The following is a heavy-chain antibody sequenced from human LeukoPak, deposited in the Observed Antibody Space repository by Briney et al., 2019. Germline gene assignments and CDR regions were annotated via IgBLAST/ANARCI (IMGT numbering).Heavy chain of an antibody. V-gene: IGHV3-74*01. CDR1: GFTFSAYW. D-gene: IGHD1-26*01. J-gene: IGHJ4*02. CDR2: ITGAGSNT. CDR3: ARSGDGDFDS. Sequence: GGSLRLSCADPGFTFSAYWMHWVRQGPGKRLLWVSHITGAGSNTNSEDSVKGGFTISRDNAKNTLYLQLNSLIPEDSAVYYCARSGDGDFDSWGQGTLVTVSS.